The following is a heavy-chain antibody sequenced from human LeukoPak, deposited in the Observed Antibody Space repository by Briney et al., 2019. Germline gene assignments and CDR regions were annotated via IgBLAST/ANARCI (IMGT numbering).Heavy chain of an antibody. CDR3: ARGEGYCSSPNGRGIGNWFDP. CDR1: GFPFSTYS. V-gene: IGHV3-21*01. CDR2: IGSSSSHI. J-gene: IGHJ5*02. Sequence: PGGSLRLSWAGSGFPFSTYSMNWVRQAPGKGLEWVSSIGSSSSHIYYAGSVEGRFTTSRDNAKNSLYLQMNSLGADYTDVYFCARGEGYCSSPNGRGIGNWFDPWGQGTLVTVSS. D-gene: IGHD2-2*01.